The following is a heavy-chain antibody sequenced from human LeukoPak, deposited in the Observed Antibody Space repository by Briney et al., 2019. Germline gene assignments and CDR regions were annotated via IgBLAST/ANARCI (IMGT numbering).Heavy chain of an antibody. CDR2: ITGSGTGT. Sequence: GGSLRLSCAASGPTFSVYAMSWVRQPPGKGLEWVSGITGSGTGTYYADSVKGRFTISRDNSKNTLYLQMNSLSAEDTAVFYCARGGGYSGYLFYFDSWGQGTLVSVSS. CDR3: ARGGGYSGYLFYFDS. J-gene: IGHJ4*02. CDR1: GPTFSVYA. V-gene: IGHV3-23*01. D-gene: IGHD5-12*01.